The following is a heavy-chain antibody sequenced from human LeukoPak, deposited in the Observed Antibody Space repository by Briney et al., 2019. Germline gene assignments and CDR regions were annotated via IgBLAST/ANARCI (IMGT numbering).Heavy chain of an antibody. D-gene: IGHD2-15*01. V-gene: IGHV1-18*01. J-gene: IGHJ4*02. CDR2: ISAYNGNT. Sequence: ASVKVSCKASGYTFTSYGISWVRQAPGQGLEWMGWISAYNGNTNYAQKLRGRVTMTTDTSTSTAYMELRSLRSDDTAVYYCARGRGDVVAATFREFDYWGQGTLVTVSS. CDR1: GYTFTSYG. CDR3: ARGRGDVVAATFREFDY.